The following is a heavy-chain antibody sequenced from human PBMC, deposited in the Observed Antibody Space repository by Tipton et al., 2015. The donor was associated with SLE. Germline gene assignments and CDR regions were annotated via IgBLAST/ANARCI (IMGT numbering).Heavy chain of an antibody. J-gene: IGHJ3*02. CDR3: ARSDYYDSSGYYSYAFDI. CDR2: IYNSGRG. CDR1: GGSISSHY. D-gene: IGHD3-22*01. V-gene: IGHV4-59*11. Sequence: LRLSCTVSGGSISSHYWSWIRQPPGKGLEWIGYIYNSGRGNYNPSLKSRVTISVDTSKNQFSLKLSSVSAADTAVYYCARSDYYDSSGYYSYAFDIWGQGTMATVSS.